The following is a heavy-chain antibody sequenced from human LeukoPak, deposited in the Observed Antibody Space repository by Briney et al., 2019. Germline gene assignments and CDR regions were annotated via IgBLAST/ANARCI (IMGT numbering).Heavy chain of an antibody. Sequence: ASVKVSCKASGYTFTSYGISWVRQAPGQGLEWMGWISAYNGSTNYAQKLQGRVTMTTDTSTSTAYMELRSLRSDDTAVYYCARDLWPGIAADYYYYYGMDVWGKGTTVTVSS. CDR1: GYTFTSYG. CDR3: ARDLWPGIAADYYYYYGMDV. V-gene: IGHV1-18*04. D-gene: IGHD6-13*01. J-gene: IGHJ6*04. CDR2: ISAYNGST.